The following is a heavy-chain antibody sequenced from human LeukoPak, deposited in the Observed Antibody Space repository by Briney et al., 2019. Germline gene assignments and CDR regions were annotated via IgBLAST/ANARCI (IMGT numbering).Heavy chain of an antibody. CDR1: GFNFNSHG. V-gene: IGHV3-30*03. CDR2: LQYRGSNQ. CDR3: ARSRAPTADPDAFDI. Sequence: GGSLRLSCVASGFNFNSHGMHWVRQAPGKGLEWVAFLQYRGSNQYYADSVKGRFTISRDNSKNSLYLQMNSLRPEDTAVYYCARSRAPTADPDAFDIWGQGTLVTVSS. J-gene: IGHJ3*02. D-gene: IGHD1-14*01.